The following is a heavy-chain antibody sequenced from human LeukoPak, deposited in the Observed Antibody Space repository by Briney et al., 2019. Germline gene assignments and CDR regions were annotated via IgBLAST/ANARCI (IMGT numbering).Heavy chain of an antibody. CDR1: GFTFSSYG. Sequence: GGSLRLSCAASGFTFSSYGMHWVRQAPGKGLEWVAVISYDGSNKYYADSVKGRFTISRDNSKNTLYLQMNSLRAEDTAVYYCAKDNVPYYDILTGYPSYYFDYWGQGTLVTVSS. J-gene: IGHJ4*02. D-gene: IGHD3-9*01. V-gene: IGHV3-30*18. CDR3: AKDNVPYYDILTGYPSYYFDY. CDR2: ISYDGSNK.